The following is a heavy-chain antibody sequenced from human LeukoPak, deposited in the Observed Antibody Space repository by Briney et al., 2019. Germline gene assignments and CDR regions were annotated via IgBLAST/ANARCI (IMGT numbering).Heavy chain of an antibody. V-gene: IGHV4-30-2*01. D-gene: IGHD2/OR15-2a*01. CDR3: ARIHFQFYYMDV. J-gene: IGHJ6*03. CDR1: GVSTGGGDYSISRGAYY. CDR2: IHQRGST. Sequence: SETLSLTCSVSGVSTGGGDYSISRGAYYWSWVCQPPGKGLEGSGHIHQRGSTYYNPSLKSRVTISVDRPKNQVSLKLIAMTAADTAVYYCARIHFQFYYMDVWGKGTTVTVSS.